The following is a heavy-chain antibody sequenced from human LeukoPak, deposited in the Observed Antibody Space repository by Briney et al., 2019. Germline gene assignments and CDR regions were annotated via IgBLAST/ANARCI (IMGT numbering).Heavy chain of an antibody. CDR1: GGSISSGDYY. V-gene: IGHV4-30-4*01. D-gene: IGHD4-23*01. CDR2: IYNSGST. CDR3: ARLSGNSPYYWYFDL. J-gene: IGHJ2*01. Sequence: SQTLSLTCTVSGGSISSGDYYWSWIRQSPGKGLEWIGYIYNSGSTYYNPSLKSRVTISVDTSKNQFSLKLSSVTAADTAVYYCARLSGNSPYYWYFDLWGRGTLVTVSS.